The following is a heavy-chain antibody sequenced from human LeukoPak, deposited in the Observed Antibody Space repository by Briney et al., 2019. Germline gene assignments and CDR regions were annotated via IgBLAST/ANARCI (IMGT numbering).Heavy chain of an antibody. CDR1: GGSFSGYY. D-gene: IGHD3-22*01. V-gene: IGHV4-34*01. Sequence: LEALCLTSAVYGGSFSGYYWSWIRQPLGKGLEWIGEINHSGSTNYNPSLKSRVTISVDTSNNQFSLKLSSVTAADTAVYYCARGSKRSGYVYWGQGTLVTVSS. CDR2: INHSGST. CDR3: ARGSKRSGYVY. J-gene: IGHJ4*02.